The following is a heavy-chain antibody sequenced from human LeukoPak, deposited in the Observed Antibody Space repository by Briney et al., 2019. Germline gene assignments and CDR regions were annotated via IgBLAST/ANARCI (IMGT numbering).Heavy chain of an antibody. D-gene: IGHD5-18*01. J-gene: IGHJ4*02. Sequence: SETLSLTCTVSGGSISSCGYYWSWIRQHPGKGLEWIGYIYYSGSTYYNPSLKSRVTISVDTSKNQFSLKLSSVTAADTAVCYCARGALQLWAVDYWGQGTLVTVSS. CDR3: ARGALQLWAVDY. CDR1: GGSISSCGYY. V-gene: IGHV4-31*03. CDR2: IYYSGST.